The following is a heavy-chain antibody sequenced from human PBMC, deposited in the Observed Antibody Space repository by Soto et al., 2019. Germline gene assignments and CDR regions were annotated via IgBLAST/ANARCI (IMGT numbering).Heavy chain of an antibody. J-gene: IGHJ4*02. V-gene: IGHV4-59*01. CDR3: ARQLGSSSGYYFDY. CDR1: GGSISSYY. CDR2: IYYSGST. D-gene: IGHD6-6*01. Sequence: SATLSLTCTVSGGSISSYYWSWIRQPPGKGLEWIGYIYYSGSTNYNPSLKSRVTISVDTSKNQFSLKLSSVTAADTAVYYCARQLGSSSGYYFDYWGQGTLVTVSS.